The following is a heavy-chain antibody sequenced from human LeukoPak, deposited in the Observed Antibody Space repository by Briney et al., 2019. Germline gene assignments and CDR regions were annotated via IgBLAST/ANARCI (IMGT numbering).Heavy chain of an antibody. CDR1: GGSISSYY. Sequence: SETLSLTCTVSGGSISSYYWSWIRQPPGKGLEWIGYIHYSGSTNYNPSLKSRVTISVDTSKNQFSLKLSSVTAADTAVYYGPRTTEGYCRGRSCYSYSSNMDAWAKGP. D-gene: IGHD2-15*01. V-gene: IGHV4-59*01. J-gene: IGHJ6*03. CDR3: PRTTEGYCRGRSCYSYSSNMDA. CDR2: IHYSGST.